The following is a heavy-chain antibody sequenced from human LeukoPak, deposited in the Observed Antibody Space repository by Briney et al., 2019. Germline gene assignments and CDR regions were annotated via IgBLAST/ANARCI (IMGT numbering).Heavy chain of an antibody. Sequence: PETLSLTCTVSGGSLTSYYSSWIRQPPGKGLEWIVYIYYSGSTNYNPSLKSRVTISVDTSKNQFSLKLSSVTAADTAVYYCVGYSGSSFDYWGQGTLVTVS. CDR3: VGYSGSSFDY. J-gene: IGHJ4*02. D-gene: IGHD1-26*01. CDR2: IYYSGST. V-gene: IGHV4-59*08. CDR1: GGSLTSYY.